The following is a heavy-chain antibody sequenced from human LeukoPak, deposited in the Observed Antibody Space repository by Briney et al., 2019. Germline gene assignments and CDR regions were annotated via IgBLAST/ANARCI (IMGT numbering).Heavy chain of an antibody. CDR3: ARSITGTTFQVY. J-gene: IGHJ4*02. CDR2: MNPNSGNT. Sequence: GASVKVSCKASGFTFTSHDYNWVRQATGQGLEWMGWMNPNSGNTGYAQKFQGRVTMTRDTSISTAYMELRSLRSDDTAVYYCARSITGTTFQVYWGQGTLVTVSS. V-gene: IGHV1-8*01. D-gene: IGHD1-7*01. CDR1: GFTFTSHD.